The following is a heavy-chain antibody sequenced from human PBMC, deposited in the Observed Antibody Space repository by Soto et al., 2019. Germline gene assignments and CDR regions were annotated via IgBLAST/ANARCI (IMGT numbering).Heavy chain of an antibody. Sequence: GASVKVSCKASVFTSSGISWVRQAPGQRLEWMGWISTHNGNTIYAQKFQGRVIMTMDTSTTTVYMELRSLRPYDTAVYLCAREGILGLFDAYDLWGQGTMVTVSS. CDR1: VFTSSG. D-gene: IGHD3-3*01. J-gene: IGHJ3*01. V-gene: IGHV1-18*04. CDR2: ISTHNGNT. CDR3: AREGILGLFDAYDL.